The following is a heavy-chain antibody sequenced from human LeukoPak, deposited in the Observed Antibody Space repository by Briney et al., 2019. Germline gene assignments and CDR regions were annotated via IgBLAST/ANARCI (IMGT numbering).Heavy chain of an antibody. Sequence: SETLSLTCTVSGGSISSYYWSWIRQPPGKGLEYIGYIYSSGSTNYNPSLKSRVTISVDTSKNQFSLKLSSVTAADTAVYYCARGRYDYVYWGQGTLATVSS. CDR3: ARGRYDYVY. CDR2: IYSSGST. V-gene: IGHV4-59*01. J-gene: IGHJ4*02. D-gene: IGHD3-16*01. CDR1: GGSISSYY.